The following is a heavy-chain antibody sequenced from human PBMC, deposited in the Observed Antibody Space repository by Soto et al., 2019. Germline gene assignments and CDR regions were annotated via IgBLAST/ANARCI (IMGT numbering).Heavy chain of an antibody. Sequence: QVQLVQSGAEVKKPGASVKVSCKASGYTFTTFGISWVRQAPGQGLEWMGWISAYNGYTNYAQKLQGRVTMTTDPSTRTAYIELRSLRSDDTAVYYCARDPTIFGVVQNYGMDVWGQGTTVTVSS. V-gene: IGHV1-18*01. CDR2: ISAYNGYT. CDR1: GYTFTTFG. D-gene: IGHD3-3*01. CDR3: ARDPTIFGVVQNYGMDV. J-gene: IGHJ6*02.